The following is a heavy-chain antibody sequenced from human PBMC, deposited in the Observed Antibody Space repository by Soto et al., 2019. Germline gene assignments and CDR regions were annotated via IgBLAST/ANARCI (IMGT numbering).Heavy chain of an antibody. D-gene: IGHD2-2*02. Sequence: TLSLTCTVSGGSISSGCYYWSWIRQHPGKGREWIGYIYYSGSTYYNPSLHSRVTISVDTSKNQFSLKLSSVTAADTALYYCARVVVPAAIRGYYYYGMDVWGQGPTVT. J-gene: IGHJ6*02. CDR3: ARVVVPAAIRGYYYYGMDV. CDR2: IYYSGST. V-gene: IGHV4-31*03. CDR1: GGSISSGCYY.